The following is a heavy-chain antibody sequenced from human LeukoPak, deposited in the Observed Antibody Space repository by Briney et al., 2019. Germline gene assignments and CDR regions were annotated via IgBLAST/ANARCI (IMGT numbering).Heavy chain of an antibody. D-gene: IGHD2-8*01. CDR3: ARGTVYDF. V-gene: IGHV4-39*01. Sequence: NPSETLSLTCTVSGGSINTNSYSWGRIRQAPGKGLEWIGSIYYSGTTYYNPSLRSRVTISVDTSKNQFSLKLSSVTAADTAVYYCARGTVYDFWDQGTLVTVSS. J-gene: IGHJ4*02. CDR1: GGSINTNSYS. CDR2: IYYSGTT.